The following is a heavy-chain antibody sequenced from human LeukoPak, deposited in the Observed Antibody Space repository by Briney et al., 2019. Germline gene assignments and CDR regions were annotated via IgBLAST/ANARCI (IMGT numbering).Heavy chain of an antibody. D-gene: IGHD3-10*01. J-gene: IGHJ5*02. Sequence: SETLSLTCAVYGGSFSGYYWSWIRQPPGKGLEWIGEINHSGSTNYSPSLKSRVTISVDTSKNQFSLKLSSVTAADTAVYYCARLKLRANWFDPWGQGTLVTVSS. CDR1: GGSFSGYY. CDR3: ARLKLRANWFDP. V-gene: IGHV4-34*01. CDR2: INHSGST.